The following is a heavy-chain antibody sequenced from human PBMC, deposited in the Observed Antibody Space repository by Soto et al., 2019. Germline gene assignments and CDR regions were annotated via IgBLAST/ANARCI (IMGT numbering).Heavy chain of an antibody. CDR3: AKDPYDFWSGYYTGKCDY. CDR1: GFTFSSYA. J-gene: IGHJ4*02. D-gene: IGHD3-3*01. V-gene: IGHV3-23*01. Sequence: EVQLLESGGGLVQPGGSLRLSCAASGFTFSSYAMSWVRQAPGKGLEWVSAISGSGGSTYYADSVKGRFTISRDNSKNTLYLQMNSLRAEDTAVYYCAKDPYDFWSGYYTGKCDYWGQGTLVTVSS. CDR2: ISGSGGST.